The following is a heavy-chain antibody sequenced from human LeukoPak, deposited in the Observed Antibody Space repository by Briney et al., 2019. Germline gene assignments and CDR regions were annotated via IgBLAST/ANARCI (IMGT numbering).Heavy chain of an antibody. CDR2: IYSDGDK. V-gene: IGHV3-66*04. CDR1: GFTVSSNY. CDR3: ARLRDSSGWFWAFDI. D-gene: IGHD6-19*01. J-gene: IGHJ3*02. Sequence: GGSLRLSCAASGFTVSSNYMNWVRQAPGKGLEGVSIIYSDGDKYYTDSVSGRFTISRDNSKNTLYLQMNSLRAEDTAVYYCARLRDSSGWFWAFDIWGQGTLVTVSS.